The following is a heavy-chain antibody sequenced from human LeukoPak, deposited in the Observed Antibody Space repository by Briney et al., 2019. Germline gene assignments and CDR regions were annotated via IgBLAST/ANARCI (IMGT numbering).Heavy chain of an antibody. CDR2: IKQDGSEK. CDR3: ARDRSPDFWSGPFDY. V-gene: IGHV3-7*05. D-gene: IGHD3-3*01. J-gene: IGHJ4*02. Sequence: GGSLRLSCAASGFTFSSYWMSWVRQAPGKGLEWVANIKQDGSEKYYVDSVKGRFTISRDNAKNSLYLQMNSLRAEDTAVYYCARDRSPDFWSGPFDYWGQGTLVTVSS. CDR1: GFTFSSYW.